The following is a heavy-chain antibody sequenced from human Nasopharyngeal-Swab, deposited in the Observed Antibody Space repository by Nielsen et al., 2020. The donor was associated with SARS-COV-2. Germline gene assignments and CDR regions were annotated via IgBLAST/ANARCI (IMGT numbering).Heavy chain of an antibody. J-gene: IGHJ4*02. CDR3: TTDFYFDY. CDR1: GFIFSESA. Sequence: GESLKISCAASGFIFSESAMHWVRQASGKGLEWVGRIGDKAHNYAPTYGASMKGRFTIPRDDSSNTAFLQMDSLKTEDTALYYCTTDFYFDYWGQGALVTVSS. V-gene: IGHV3-73*01. CDR2: IGDKAHNYAP.